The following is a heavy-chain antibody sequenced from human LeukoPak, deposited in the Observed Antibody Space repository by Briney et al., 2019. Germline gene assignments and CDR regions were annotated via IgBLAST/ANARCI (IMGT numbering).Heavy chain of an antibody. J-gene: IGHJ4*02. D-gene: IGHD3-16*01. Sequence: GRCRRLSCAVSGPTFTSYAMQRVSQDPGKALERVAVISYDGSNKYYADSVKGRFTISRDNSKNTLYLQMNSLRAEDTAVYYCARMKLGGAFFDCWGEGSLVTVSS. V-gene: IGHV3-30*04. CDR1: GPTFTSYA. CDR2: ISYDGSNK. CDR3: ARMKLGGAFFDC.